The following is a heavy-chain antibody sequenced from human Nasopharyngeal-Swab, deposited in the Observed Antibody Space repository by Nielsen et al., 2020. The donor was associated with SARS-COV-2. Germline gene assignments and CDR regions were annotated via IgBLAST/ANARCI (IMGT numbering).Heavy chain of an antibody. CDR1: GFTFDDYA. V-gene: IGHV3-9*01. CDR2: ISWNSGSI. D-gene: IGHD3-22*01. Sequence: SLKISCAASGFTFDDYAMHWVRQAPGKGLEWVSGISWNSGSIGYADSVKGRFTISRDNAKNSLYLQMNSLRAEDTALYYCASSINYVSSGYYDYWGQGTLVTVSS. CDR3: ASSINYVSSGYYDY. J-gene: IGHJ4*02.